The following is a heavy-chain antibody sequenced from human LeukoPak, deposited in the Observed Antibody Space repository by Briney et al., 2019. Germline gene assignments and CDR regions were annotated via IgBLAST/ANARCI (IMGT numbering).Heavy chain of an antibody. CDR2: IYYSGST. CDR1: GGSISSYY. CDR3: ARGIAAAGNFDY. J-gene: IGHJ4*02. V-gene: IGHV4-59*01. D-gene: IGHD6-13*01. Sequence: SETLSLTCTVSGGSISSYYWSWIRQPPGKGLEWIGYIYYSGSTNYNPSLKSRVTISVDTSKNQFSLKLSSVTAADTAVYFCARGIAAAGNFDYWGQGTLVTVSS.